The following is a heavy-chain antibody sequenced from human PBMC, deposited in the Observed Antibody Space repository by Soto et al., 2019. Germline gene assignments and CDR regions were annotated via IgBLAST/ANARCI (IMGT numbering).Heavy chain of an antibody. V-gene: IGHV1-46*01. D-gene: IGHD3-22*01. Sequence: ASGKGSCKASGYTFTSYYMHWGRQAPGQGLEGMGIINPSGGSTSYAQKFQGRVTMTRDTSTSTVYMELSSLTSQDTSVHYCARDRSGYYFNSWSQGTPVPVSS. CDR1: GYTFTSYY. CDR3: ARDRSGYYFNS. J-gene: IGHJ5*01. CDR2: INPSGGST.